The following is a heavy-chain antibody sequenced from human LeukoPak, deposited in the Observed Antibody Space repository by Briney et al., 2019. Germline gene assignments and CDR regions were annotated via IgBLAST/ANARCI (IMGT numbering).Heavy chain of an antibody. CDR3: ARDDYGTAAAGNWFDP. D-gene: IGHD6-13*01. V-gene: IGHV3-30*04. Sequence: GGSLRLSCAASGFTFSSYAMHWVRQAPGKGLEWVAVISYDGSNKYYADSVKGRFTISRDNSKNTLYLQMNSLRAEDTAVYYCARDDYGTAAAGNWFDPWGQGTLVTVSS. J-gene: IGHJ5*02. CDR2: ISYDGSNK. CDR1: GFTFSSYA.